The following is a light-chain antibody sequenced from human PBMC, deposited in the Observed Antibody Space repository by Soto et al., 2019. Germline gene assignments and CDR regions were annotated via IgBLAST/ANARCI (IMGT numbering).Light chain of an antibody. CDR3: QQYNSYSIT. CDR2: DAS. J-gene: IGKJ5*01. V-gene: IGKV1-5*01. Sequence: DIHMTPSPSTLSASVGDRVRITCRASQSISSWLAWYQQKPGKAPKLLIYDASTLGSGVPSRFSGSGSGTDFTLTISSLQPDDFATYYCQQYNSYSITFGQGTRLEIK. CDR1: QSISSW.